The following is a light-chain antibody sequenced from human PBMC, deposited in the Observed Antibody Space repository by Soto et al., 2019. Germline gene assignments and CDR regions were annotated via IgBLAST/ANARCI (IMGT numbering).Light chain of an antibody. CDR1: SSDVGGYIY. Sequence: QSVLTQPRSVSGSPGQSVTISCTGTSSDVGGYIYVSWYQQYPAKAPKVMIYDVSRRPSGVPDRFSGSKSGNTASLTISGLQADDEGDYHCCSYAGSSNYVFGTGTKVTVL. CDR2: DVS. CDR3: CSYAGSSNYV. V-gene: IGLV2-11*01. J-gene: IGLJ1*01.